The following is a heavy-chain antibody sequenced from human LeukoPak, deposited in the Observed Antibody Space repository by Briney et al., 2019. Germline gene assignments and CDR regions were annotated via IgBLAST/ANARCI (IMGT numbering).Heavy chain of an antibody. CDR2: VRWNEDK. CDR3: AREHNTCFDY. CDR1: GLSLSSGGVG. J-gene: IGHJ4*02. Sequence: SGPTLVNPTQTLTLTCTFSGLSLSSGGVGVAWIRQPPGKALECLAVVRWNEDKRYSPSLKSRLTVTKDTSKNQVVLTMTNLDPVDTATYYCAREHNTCFDYWGQGTLVTVSS. V-gene: IGHV2-5*01. D-gene: IGHD1/OR15-1a*01.